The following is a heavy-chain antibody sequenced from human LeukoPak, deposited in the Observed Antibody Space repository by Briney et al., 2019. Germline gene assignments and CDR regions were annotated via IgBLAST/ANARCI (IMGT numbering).Heavy chain of an antibody. CDR3: ARDIGYCSGGSCYRWFET. V-gene: IGHV3-74*01. D-gene: IGHD2-15*01. CDR2: INSDGSST. Sequence: PGGSLRLSCAASGFTFSSYWMHWVRQAPGKGLVWVSRINSDGSSTNYADSVKGRFTISRDNAKNTLSLQMNSLRAEDTALYYCARDIGYCSGGSCYRWFETWGQGTLVTVSS. CDR1: GFTFSSYW. J-gene: IGHJ5*02.